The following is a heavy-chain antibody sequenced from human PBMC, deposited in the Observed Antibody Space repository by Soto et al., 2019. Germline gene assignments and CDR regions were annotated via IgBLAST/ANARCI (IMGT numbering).Heavy chain of an antibody. CDR2: ISGGST. CDR1: GFTVSSNE. D-gene: IGHD2-2*01. Sequence: GGSLRLSCAASGFTVSSNEMSWVRQAPGKGLEWVSSISGGSTYYADSRKGRFTISRDNSKNTLHLQMNSLRAEDTAVYYCKKGWNCSSTSCYAFDIWGQGTMVTVSS. V-gene: IGHV3-66*01. CDR3: KKGWNCSSTSCYAFDI. J-gene: IGHJ3*02.